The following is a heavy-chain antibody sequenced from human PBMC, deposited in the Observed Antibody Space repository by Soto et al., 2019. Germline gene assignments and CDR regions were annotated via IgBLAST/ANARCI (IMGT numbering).Heavy chain of an antibody. Sequence: EVQLLESGGGLVQPGGSLSLSCAASGFTFSSYAMRWVRQAPGKGLEWVSAVSGSGGSTYYADSVKGRFTISRDKAKNTVYLQLNSLRAEDTAVYYCARRGPGTYFDYWGQGNLVTVSS. CDR1: GFTFSSYA. V-gene: IGHV3-23*01. CDR2: VSGSGGST. CDR3: ARRGPGTYFDY. D-gene: IGHD6-13*01. J-gene: IGHJ4*02.